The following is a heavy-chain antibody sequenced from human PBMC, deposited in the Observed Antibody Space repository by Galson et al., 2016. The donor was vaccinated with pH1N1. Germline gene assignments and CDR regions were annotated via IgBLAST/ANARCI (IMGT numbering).Heavy chain of an antibody. CDR1: KSTFTKYY. CDR3: AKYSSASGDLA. CDR2: IDPRYDTT. D-gene: IGHD5-18*01. Sequence: SVKVSCKAPKSTFTKYYIHWVRQAPGQGLEWMGIIDPRYDTTTYAQRFQGRVVLTRDTSTSTVYMEVGSLTSEDTAIYYCAKYSSASGDLAWGQGTLVTVSS. J-gene: IGHJ4*02. V-gene: IGHV1-46*01.